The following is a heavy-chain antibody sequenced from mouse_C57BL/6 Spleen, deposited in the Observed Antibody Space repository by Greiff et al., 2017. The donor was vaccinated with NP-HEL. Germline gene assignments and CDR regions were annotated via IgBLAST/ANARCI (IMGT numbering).Heavy chain of an antibody. J-gene: IGHJ2*01. CDR2: INPSNGGT. CDR3: ARGASNPYYFDY. Sequence: VQLQQSGTELVKPGASVKLSCKASGYTFTSYWMHWVKQRPGQGLEWIGNINPSNGGTNYNEKFKSKATLTVDKSSSTAYMQLSSLTSEDSAVYDCARGASNPYYFDYWGQGTTLTVSS. CDR1: GYTFTSYW. V-gene: IGHV1-53*01. D-gene: IGHD2-5*01.